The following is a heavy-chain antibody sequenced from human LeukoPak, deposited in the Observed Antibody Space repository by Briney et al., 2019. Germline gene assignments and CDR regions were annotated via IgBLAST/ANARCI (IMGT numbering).Heavy chain of an antibody. D-gene: IGHD3-22*01. V-gene: IGHV3-21*01. J-gene: IGHJ4*02. CDR2: ISSSSSYI. Sequence: GGSLRLSCAASGFTFSSYWMNWVRQAPGKGLEWVSSISSSSSYIYYADSVKGRFTISRDNAKNSLYLQMNSLRAEDTAVYYCARDESSGYSYGYWGQGTLVTVSS. CDR3: ARDESSGYSYGY. CDR1: GFTFSSYW.